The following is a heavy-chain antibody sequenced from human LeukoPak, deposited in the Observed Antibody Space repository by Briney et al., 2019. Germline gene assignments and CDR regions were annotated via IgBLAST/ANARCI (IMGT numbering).Heavy chain of an antibody. CDR1: GVTFSSYW. D-gene: IGHD3-10*01. V-gene: IGHV3-7*04. Sequence: GGSLRLSCAASGVTFSSYWMTWVRQAPGQGLEWVASIKQDASDKYYVDSVKGRFTISRDNAKNSLYLQMNSPRAEHPAVYYCARDLWGGSGSGFDYWGQGTLVTVSS. CDR3: ARDLWGGSGSGFDY. J-gene: IGHJ4*02. CDR2: IKQDASDK.